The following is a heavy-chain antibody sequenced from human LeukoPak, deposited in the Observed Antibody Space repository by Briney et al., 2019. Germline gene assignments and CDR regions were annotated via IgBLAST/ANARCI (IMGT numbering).Heavy chain of an antibody. CDR3: ARNYYDSSGYPWSWFDP. J-gene: IGHJ5*02. Sequence: SETLSLTRTVSGGSISSYYWSWIRQPPGKGLEWIGYIYYSGSTNYNPSLKSRVTISVDTSKNQFSLKLSSVTAADTAVYYCARNYYDSSGYPWSWFDPWGQGTLVTVSS. CDR2: IYYSGST. D-gene: IGHD3-22*01. CDR1: GGSISSYY. V-gene: IGHV4-59*01.